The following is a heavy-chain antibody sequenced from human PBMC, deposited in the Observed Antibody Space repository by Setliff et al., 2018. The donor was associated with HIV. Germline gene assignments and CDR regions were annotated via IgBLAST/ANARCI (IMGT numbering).Heavy chain of an antibody. Sequence: VASVKVSCKASGGTFSSYAISWVRQAPGQGLEWMGGIIPIFGTANYAQKFQGRVTITTDESTSTAYMELSSLRSEDTAVYYCATGGYSYGWGYYFDYWGQGTLVTVSS. CDR2: IIPIFGTA. CDR3: ATGGYSYGWGYYFDY. V-gene: IGHV1-69*05. CDR1: GGTFSSYA. D-gene: IGHD5-18*01. J-gene: IGHJ4*02.